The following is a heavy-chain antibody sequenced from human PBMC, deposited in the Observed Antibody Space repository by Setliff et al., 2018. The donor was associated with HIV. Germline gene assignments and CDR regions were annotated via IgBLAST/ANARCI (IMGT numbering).Heavy chain of an antibody. CDR3: AKSRVVRGVIIGTRLGYYMDV. Sequence: GGSLRLSCAASGFTFSSYAMSWVRQAPGKGLEWVSAISGSGGSTYYADSVKGRFTISRDNSKNTLYLQVNSLRAEDTAVYYCAKSRVVRGVIIGTRLGYYMDVWGKGTTVTVSS. D-gene: IGHD3-10*01. V-gene: IGHV3-23*01. CDR2: ISGSGGST. CDR1: GFTFSSYA. J-gene: IGHJ6*03.